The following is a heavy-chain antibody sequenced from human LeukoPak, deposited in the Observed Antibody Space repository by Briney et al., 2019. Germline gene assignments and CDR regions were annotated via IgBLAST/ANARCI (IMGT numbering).Heavy chain of an antibody. CDR2: ISYDGSNK. Sequence: PGGSLRLSCAASGFTFSSYGMHWVRQAPGKGLEWVAVISYDGSNKYYADSVKGRFTISRDNSKNTLYLQMNSLRAEDTAVYYCAKDWYYYDSSGYPPEHWGQGTLVTVSS. V-gene: IGHV3-30*18. CDR1: GFTFSSYG. D-gene: IGHD3-22*01. J-gene: IGHJ1*01. CDR3: AKDWYYYDSSGYPPEH.